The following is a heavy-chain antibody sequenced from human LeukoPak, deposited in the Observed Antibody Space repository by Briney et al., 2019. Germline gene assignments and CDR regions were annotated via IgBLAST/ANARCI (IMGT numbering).Heavy chain of an antibody. V-gene: IGHV4-39*07. Sequence: PSETLSLTCAVSGGSISSSSYYWGWIRQPPGKGLEWIGSIYYSGNTYYNPSLKSRVTISVDTSKNQFSLKLSSVTAADTAVCYCAREGWGSSSWYTPYRVGIVDYWGQGTLVTVSS. CDR2: IYYSGNT. CDR3: AREGWGSSSWYTPYRVGIVDY. CDR1: GGSISSSSYY. J-gene: IGHJ4*02. D-gene: IGHD6-13*01.